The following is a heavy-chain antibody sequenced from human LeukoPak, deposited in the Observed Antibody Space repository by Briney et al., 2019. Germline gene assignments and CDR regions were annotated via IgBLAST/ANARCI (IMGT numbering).Heavy chain of an antibody. J-gene: IGHJ4*02. CDR1: GFTFSSYE. CDR3: ARGLSGWYLYYFDY. V-gene: IGHV3-48*03. Sequence: GGSLRLSCAASGFTFSSYEMNWVRQAPGKGLEWVSYISTSHSTIYYADSAKGRFTISRDNAKNSLYLQMNSLRAEDTAVYYCARGLSGWYLYYFDYWGQGTLVTVSS. CDR2: ISTSHSTI. D-gene: IGHD6-19*01.